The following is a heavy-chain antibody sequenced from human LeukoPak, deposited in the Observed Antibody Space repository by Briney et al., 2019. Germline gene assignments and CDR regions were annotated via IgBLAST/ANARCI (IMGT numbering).Heavy chain of an antibody. CDR2: ISWNSGSI. Sequence: GRSLRLSCAASGFTFDDYAMHWVRQAPGKGLEWVSGISWNSGSIGYADSVKGRFTISGDNAKNSLYLQMNSLRAEDMALYYCAKGGAEPYFDYWGQGTLVTVSS. CDR3: AKGGAEPYFDY. V-gene: IGHV3-9*03. D-gene: IGHD1-14*01. CDR1: GFTFDDYA. J-gene: IGHJ4*02.